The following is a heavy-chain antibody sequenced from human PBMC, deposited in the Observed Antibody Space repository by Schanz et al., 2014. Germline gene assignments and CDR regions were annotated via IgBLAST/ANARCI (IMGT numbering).Heavy chain of an antibody. CDR3: ARDRDQWDGNYLDY. Sequence: QVQLVQSGAEVKKPGASVKVSCKASGYTFTSYGINWVRQAPGQGLEWMGWISAYNGNTNYALKLQGRVTMTTDTSTGTAYMELRSLRSDDTALYYCARDRDQWDGNYLDYWGQGTLVTVSS. CDR1: GYTFTSYG. D-gene: IGHD1-26*01. CDR2: ISAYNGNT. V-gene: IGHV1-18*01. J-gene: IGHJ4*02.